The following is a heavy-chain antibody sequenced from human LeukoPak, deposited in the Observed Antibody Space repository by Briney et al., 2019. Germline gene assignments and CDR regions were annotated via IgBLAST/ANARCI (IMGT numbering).Heavy chain of an antibody. CDR2: IASNGDTT. CDR1: GFTFSSYA. J-gene: IGHJ4*02. D-gene: IGHD7-27*01. CDR3: LKDRLGAGDY. V-gene: IGHV3-64D*06. Sequence: GGSLRLSCSASGFTFSSYAMHWVRQAPGRGLEYVSAIASNGDTTYYADSVKGRFTISRDNSKNTLYLQMTSLRAEDTAIYYCLKDRLGAGDYWGQGTLVTVSS.